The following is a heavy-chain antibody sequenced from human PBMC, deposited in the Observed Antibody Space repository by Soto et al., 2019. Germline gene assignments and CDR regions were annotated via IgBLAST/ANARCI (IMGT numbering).Heavy chain of an antibody. Sequence: GGSLRLSCAASGFDVSNTDMSWVRQAPGKGLEWVSVIYSGGYTNYADSVKGRFIVSRDSPKNTLYLQMDSLRSDDTAVYYCARDAEYHGGWFDPWGQGTLVTVSS. CDR3: ARDAEYHGGWFDP. CDR1: GFDVSNTD. CDR2: IYSGGYT. D-gene: IGHD3-10*01. J-gene: IGHJ5*02. V-gene: IGHV3-53*05.